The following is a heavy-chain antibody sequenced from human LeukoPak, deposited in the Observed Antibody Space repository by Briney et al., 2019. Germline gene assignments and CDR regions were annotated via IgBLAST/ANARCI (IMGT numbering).Heavy chain of an antibody. CDR2: ISGSGGST. Sequence: GGSLRLSCAASEFTFSNYAMSWVRQAPGKGLEWVSAISGSGGSTYYADSVKGRFTISRDNSKNTLYLQMNSLRAEDTAVYYCAKDSSHWGVDYDYWGQGTLVTVSS. V-gene: IGHV3-23*01. CDR1: EFTFSNYA. J-gene: IGHJ4*02. CDR3: AKDSSHWGVDYDY. D-gene: IGHD7-27*01.